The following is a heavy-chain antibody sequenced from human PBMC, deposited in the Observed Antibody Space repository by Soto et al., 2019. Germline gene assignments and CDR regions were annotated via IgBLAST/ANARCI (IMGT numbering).Heavy chain of an antibody. Sequence: ALRLSCAASGFTFDNYAMHWVRQAPGKGLEWVSGINWNSGRIVYADSVKGRFTISRDNAKNSLYLQMNSLRVEDTAFYYCLKCVNRHYDFWSDYWCQATLVSVSS. CDR3: LKCVNRHYDFWSDY. J-gene: IGHJ4*02. CDR2: INWNSGRI. CDR1: GFTFDNYA. V-gene: IGHV3-9*01. D-gene: IGHD3-3*01.